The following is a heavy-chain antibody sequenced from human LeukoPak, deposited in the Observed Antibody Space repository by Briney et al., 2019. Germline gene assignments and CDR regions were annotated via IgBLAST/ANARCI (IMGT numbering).Heavy chain of an antibody. D-gene: IGHD2-15*01. CDR1: GFTFSSHW. J-gene: IGHJ4*02. CDR3: VIDSPHAGFNVDFDC. Sequence: GGSLRLSCAASGFTFSSHWMYWVCQAPGKGLVWISRIVNDGSGATYVDSVKGRFTTSRDNSKNTLYLQMNSLSAGDTAVYYCVIDSPHAGFNVDFDCCGQGTLVTVSS. V-gene: IGHV3-74*01. CDR2: IVNDGSGA.